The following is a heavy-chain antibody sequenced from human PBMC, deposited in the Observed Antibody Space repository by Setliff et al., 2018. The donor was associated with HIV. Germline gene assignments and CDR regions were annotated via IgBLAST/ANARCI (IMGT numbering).Heavy chain of an antibody. CDR2: INHSGST. CDR3: AREWSYGAFDTFDV. J-gene: IGHJ3*01. CDR1: GGSFSGFY. D-gene: IGHD5-18*01. Sequence: SETLSLTCAVYGGSFSGFYWNWIRQPPGKGLEWIGEINHSGSTNYNPSLKTRVTIMVDTSENQFSLKLGSVTAADTAVYYCAREWSYGAFDTFDVWGQGTMVTVSS. V-gene: IGHV4-34*01.